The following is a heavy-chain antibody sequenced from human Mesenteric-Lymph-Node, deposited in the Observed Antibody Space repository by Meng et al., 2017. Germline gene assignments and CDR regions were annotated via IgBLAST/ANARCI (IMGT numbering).Heavy chain of an antibody. J-gene: IGHJ4*02. D-gene: IGHD5-24*01. CDR1: GGSISSGGYY. Sequence: VRLQQWGAGLLKPSDTLSLTCTVSGGSISSGGYYWSWIRQPPGKGLEWIGYIYYSGSTYYNPSLKSRVTISVDTSKNQFSLKLSSVTAADTAVYYCARGPSRWLQFSFDYWGQGTLVTVSS. CDR3: ARGPSRWLQFSFDY. V-gene: IGHV4-31*03. CDR2: IYYSGST.